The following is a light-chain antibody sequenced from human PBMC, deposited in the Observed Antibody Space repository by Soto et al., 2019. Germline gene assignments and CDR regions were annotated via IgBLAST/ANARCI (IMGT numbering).Light chain of an antibody. CDR2: DAS. CDR1: QDISNR. Sequence: DIQMTQSPSSLSASVGDRVTITCQASQDISNRLNWYQQKPGRAPKLLIYDASNLETGVPSRFSGSGSGTDFTFPISSLQPQDIATYYCQQCDSLPLTFGGGTKVEIK. CDR3: QQCDSLPLT. V-gene: IGKV1-33*01. J-gene: IGKJ4*01.